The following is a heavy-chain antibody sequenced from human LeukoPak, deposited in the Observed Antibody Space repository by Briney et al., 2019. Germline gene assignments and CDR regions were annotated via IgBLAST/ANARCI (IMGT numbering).Heavy chain of an antibody. D-gene: IGHD2-2*01. CDR3: ARVPPLGYCSSTSCYGTTHADY. CDR2: ISAYNGNT. CDR1: GYTFTSYG. J-gene: IGHJ4*02. Sequence: ASVKVPCKASGYTFTSYGISWVRQAPGQGLEWMGWISAYNGNTNYAQKLQGRVTMTTDTSTSTAYMELRSLRSDDTAVYYCARVPPLGYCSSTSCYGTTHADYWGQGTLVTVSS. V-gene: IGHV1-18*01.